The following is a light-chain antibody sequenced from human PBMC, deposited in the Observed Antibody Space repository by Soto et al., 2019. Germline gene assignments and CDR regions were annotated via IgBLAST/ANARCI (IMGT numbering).Light chain of an antibody. CDR1: QNIERW. CDR2: DFS. CDR3: QQFKSGTWT. Sequence: DIQMTQSPSTLSASVGDRVTITCRASQNIERWLAWYQQKPGKAPKLLLYDFSSLESGVPSRFSGSGSATEFILTINGLQPDDFATYFCQQFKSGTWTFGQGTKVEVK. J-gene: IGKJ1*01. V-gene: IGKV1-5*01.